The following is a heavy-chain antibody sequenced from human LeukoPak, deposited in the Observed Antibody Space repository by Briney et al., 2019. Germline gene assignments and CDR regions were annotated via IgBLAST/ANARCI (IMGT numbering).Heavy chain of an antibody. CDR1: GYSFTSYW. CDR2: IYPGDSDT. D-gene: IGHD1-26*01. CDR3: AGIVGATITNLVDAFDI. J-gene: IGHJ3*02. Sequence: KRGESLKISCKGSGYSFTSYWIGWVRQMPGKGLEWMGIIYPGDSDTRYSPSFQGQVTISADKSISTAYLQWSSLKASDTAMYYCAGIVGATITNLVDAFDIWGQGTMVTVSS. V-gene: IGHV5-51*01.